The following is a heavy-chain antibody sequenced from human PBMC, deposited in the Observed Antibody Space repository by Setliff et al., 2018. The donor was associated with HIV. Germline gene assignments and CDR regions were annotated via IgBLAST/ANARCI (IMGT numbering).Heavy chain of an antibody. Sequence: ASVKVSCKASGYTFTSYGISWVRQAPGQGLEWMGWISAYNGTTNYAQKLQGRVTMTTDTSTSTAYMELSSLTSEDTSVYYCARGKGVGGVVITGGLDVWGKGTTVTVSS. CDR3: ARGKGVGGVVITGGLDV. J-gene: IGHJ6*04. CDR2: ISAYNGTT. V-gene: IGHV1-18*04. CDR1: GYTFTSYG. D-gene: IGHD3-10*01.